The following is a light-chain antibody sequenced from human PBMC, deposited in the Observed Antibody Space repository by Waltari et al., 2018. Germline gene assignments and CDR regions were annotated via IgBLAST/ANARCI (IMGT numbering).Light chain of an antibody. CDR2: DAS. CDR1: QGIGSY. J-gene: IGKJ3*01. Sequence: IRITQSPSSLSASTGDEVTITCRASQGIGSYLAWYQQQPGKAPKLLIYDASTLQRGVPLRFSGSGSGTDFTLTITCLQSEDFATYYCQQYYTYPLTFGPGTKVEI. CDR3: QQYYTYPLT. V-gene: IGKV1-8*01.